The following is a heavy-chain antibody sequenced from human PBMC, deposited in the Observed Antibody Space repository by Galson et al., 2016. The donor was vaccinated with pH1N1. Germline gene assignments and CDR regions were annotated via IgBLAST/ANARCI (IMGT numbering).Heavy chain of an antibody. CDR3: ARGDY. CDR2: IYWNDDK. CDR1: GFSLSTNGVG. Sequence: PALVKPTQTLTLTCTFSGFSLSTNGVGVGWIRQPPGKALEWLAVIYWNDDKRYSPSLKSRLTITKDTSKNQVVLTMTNVDPVDTATYYCARGDYWGQGTLVTVSS. J-gene: IGHJ4*02. V-gene: IGHV2-5*01.